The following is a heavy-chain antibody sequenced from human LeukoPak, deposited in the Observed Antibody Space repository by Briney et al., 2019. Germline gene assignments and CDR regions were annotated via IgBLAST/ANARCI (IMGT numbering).Heavy chain of an antibody. V-gene: IGHV3-30*04. J-gene: IGHJ4*02. CDR2: ISYDGSNK. D-gene: IGHD5-18*01. CDR1: GFTFSSYA. Sequence: KPGGSLRLSCAASGFTFSSYAMHWVRQAPGKGLEWVAVISYDGSNKYYADSVKGRFTISRGNSKNTLYLQMNSLRAEDTAVYYCVHSYGFSYFDYWGQGTLVTVSS. CDR3: VHSYGFSYFDY.